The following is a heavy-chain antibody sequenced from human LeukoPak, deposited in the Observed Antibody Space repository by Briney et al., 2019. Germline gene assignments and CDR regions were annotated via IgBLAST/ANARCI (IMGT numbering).Heavy chain of an antibody. V-gene: IGHV4-4*02. CDR3: ARENVGTAMVDPTRWFDP. Sequence: GSLRLSCAASGFTFSSSAMSWVRQPPGKGLEWIGSIYYSGSTNYNPSLKSRVTISVDTSKNQFSLKLSSVTAADTAVYYCARENVGTAMVDPTRWFDPWGQGTLVTVSS. D-gene: IGHD5-18*01. CDR2: IYYSGST. CDR1: GFTFSSSA. J-gene: IGHJ5*02.